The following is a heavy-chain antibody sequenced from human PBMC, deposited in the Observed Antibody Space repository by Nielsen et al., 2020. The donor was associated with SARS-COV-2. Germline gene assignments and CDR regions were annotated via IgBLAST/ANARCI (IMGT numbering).Heavy chain of an antibody. CDR1: GFTFNNAW. D-gene: IGHD3-16*01. CDR3: TAEFVQLWPREGY. V-gene: IGHV3-15*01. J-gene: IGHJ4*02. CDR2: IKSKADGETT. Sequence: GGSLRLSCAASGFTFNNAWMTWVRQAPGKGLEWVGRIKSKADGETTDYATPVKGRFTISRDDSKDMLFLQMNSLKTEDTAVYYCTAEFVQLWPREGYWGQGTLVSVSS.